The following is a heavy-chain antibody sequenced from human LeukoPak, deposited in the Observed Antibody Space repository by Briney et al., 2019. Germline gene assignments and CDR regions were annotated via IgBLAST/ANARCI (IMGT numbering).Heavy chain of an antibody. D-gene: IGHD6-19*01. Sequence: SETLSLTCAVYGGSFSGYYWSWIRQPPGKGLEWIGEINHSGSTNYNPSLKSRVTISVDTSKNQFSLKLSSVTAADTAVYYCARDTEQFYSSGSDYWGQGTLVTVSS. V-gene: IGHV4-34*01. J-gene: IGHJ4*02. CDR2: INHSGST. CDR3: ARDTEQFYSSGSDY. CDR1: GGSFSGYY.